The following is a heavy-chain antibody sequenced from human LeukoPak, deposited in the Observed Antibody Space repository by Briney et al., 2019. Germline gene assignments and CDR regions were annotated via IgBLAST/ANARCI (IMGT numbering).Heavy chain of an antibody. V-gene: IGHV3-23*01. CDR2: ISGSGSTT. D-gene: IGHD6-13*01. J-gene: IGHJ5*02. Sequence: GGSLRLSCAASGFTFSSYAMRWVRQAPGKGLEWVSAISGSGSTTYYADSVKGRFTISRDNSKNTLYLQMNSLRAEDTAVYYCAPGGIAAAGGGWFDPWGQGTLVTVSS. CDR3: APGGIAAAGGGWFDP. CDR1: GFTFSSYA.